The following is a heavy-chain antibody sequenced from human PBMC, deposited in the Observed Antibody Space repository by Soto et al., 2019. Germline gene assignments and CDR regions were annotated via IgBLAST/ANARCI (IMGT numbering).Heavy chain of an antibody. CDR3: ARELMTTITYFDY. CDR2: TRNKANSFTT. Sequence: GGSLRLSCAASGFTFSDHYMDWVRQAPGKGLEWVGRTRNKANSFTTEYAASVKGRFTIFRDDSRNSLYLQMSSLKTEDTAVYYCARELMTTITYFDYWVEGTLATVSS. CDR1: GFTFSDHY. V-gene: IGHV3-72*01. J-gene: IGHJ4*02. D-gene: IGHD4-4*01.